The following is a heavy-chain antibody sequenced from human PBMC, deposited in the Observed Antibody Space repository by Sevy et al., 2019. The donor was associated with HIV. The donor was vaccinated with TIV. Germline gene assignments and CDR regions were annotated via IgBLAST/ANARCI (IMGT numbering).Heavy chain of an antibody. CDR3: ARGHKYGNYYYYYGMDV. CDR2: IIPIFGTA. CDR1: GGTFSSYA. D-gene: IGHD3-10*01. J-gene: IGHJ6*02. V-gene: IGHV1-69*13. Sequence: ASVKVSCKASGGTFSSYAMSWVRQAPGQGLEWMGGIIPIFGTANYAQKFQGRVTITADESTSTAYMELSSLRSEDTAVYYCARGHKYGNYYYYYGMDVWGQGTTVTVSS.